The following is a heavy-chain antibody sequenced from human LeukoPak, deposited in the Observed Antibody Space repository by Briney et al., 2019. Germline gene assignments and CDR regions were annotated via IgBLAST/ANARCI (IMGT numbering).Heavy chain of an antibody. CDR3: ARATYYYDSSGYLATPTDV. V-gene: IGHV3-21*01. CDR1: GFTFGSYS. D-gene: IGHD3-22*01. Sequence: GGSLRLSCAASGFTFGSYSMNWVRQAPGKGLEWVSSISSSSSYIYYADSVKGRFTISRDNAKNSLYLQMNSLRAEDTAVYYCARATYYYDSSGYLATPTDVWGKGTTVTVSS. CDR2: ISSSSSYI. J-gene: IGHJ6*04.